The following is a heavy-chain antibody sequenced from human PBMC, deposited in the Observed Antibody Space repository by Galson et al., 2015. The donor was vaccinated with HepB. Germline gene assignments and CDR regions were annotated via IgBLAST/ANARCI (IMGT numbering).Heavy chain of an antibody. CDR2: ISAYNGNT. CDR3: ARDLSGWYLHWFDP. Sequence: SVKVSCKASGYTFTSYGISWVRQAPGQGLEWMGWISAYNGNTNYAQKLQGRVTMTTDTSTSTAYMELRSLRSDDTAVYYCARDLSGWYLHWFDPWGQGTLVTVSS. D-gene: IGHD6-19*01. CDR1: GYTFTSYG. V-gene: IGHV1-18*01. J-gene: IGHJ5*02.